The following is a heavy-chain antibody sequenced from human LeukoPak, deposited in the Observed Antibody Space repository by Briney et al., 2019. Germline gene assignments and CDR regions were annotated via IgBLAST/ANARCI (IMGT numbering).Heavy chain of an antibody. J-gene: IGHJ4*02. V-gene: IGHV5-51*01. CDR2: IYPGDSDT. Sequence: GESLRISCKGSGYTFSSYWIGWVRQMPGKGLEWMGIIYPGDSDTRYSPSLQGQVTISVDTSIGTAYLQWSSLKASDTAIYYCARQNDFRLDYWGQGTLATVSS. CDR1: GYTFSSYW. CDR3: ARQNDFRLDY. D-gene: IGHD3-3*01.